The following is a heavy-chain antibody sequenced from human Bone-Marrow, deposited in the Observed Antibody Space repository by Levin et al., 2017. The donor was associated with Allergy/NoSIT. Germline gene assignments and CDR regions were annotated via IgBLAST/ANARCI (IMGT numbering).Heavy chain of an antibody. CDR1: GDSITTGGYS. D-gene: IGHD3-10*02. CDR3: ARVRDYFRWFDH. CDR2: IYHTGTT. J-gene: IGHJ5*02. V-gene: IGHV4-30-2*06. Sequence: SETLSLTCVVSGDSITTGGYSWSWVRQSPGKGLEWLGYIYHTGTTHYNPSFNTRVALSVDKSKNQFSLQLTSVTAADSAMYYCARVRDYFRWFDHWGQGTLVTVSS.